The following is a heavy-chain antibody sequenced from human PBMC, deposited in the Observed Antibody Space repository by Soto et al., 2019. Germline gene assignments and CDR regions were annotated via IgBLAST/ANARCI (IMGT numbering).Heavy chain of an antibody. Sequence: GGSLRVSCVASGFSFSNYAVHWVRQAPGKGLEWVAVISYDGVDKFYADSVRGRFSISRDNSKNTLFLQVDSLRAEDTAAYYCARDGAMARGILKRYYILGMDVWGVGTTVTVSS. J-gene: IGHJ6*03. D-gene: IGHD3-10*01. CDR2: ISYDGVDK. CDR1: GFSFSNYA. V-gene: IGHV3-30-3*01. CDR3: ARDGAMARGILKRYYILGMDV.